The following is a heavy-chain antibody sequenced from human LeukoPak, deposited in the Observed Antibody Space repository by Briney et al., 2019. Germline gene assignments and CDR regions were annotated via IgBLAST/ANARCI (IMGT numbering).Heavy chain of an antibody. D-gene: IGHD4-17*01. V-gene: IGHV1-18*01. CDR2: ISAYNGNT. J-gene: IGHJ4*02. CDR3: ARDLSDYGDYYY. CDR1: GYTFTSYG. Sequence: ASVKVSCKASGYTFTSYGISWVRQAPGQGRKWMGWISAYNGNTNYAQKLQGRVTMTTDTSTSTAYMELRSLRSDDTAVYYCARDLSDYGDYYYWGQGTLVTVSS.